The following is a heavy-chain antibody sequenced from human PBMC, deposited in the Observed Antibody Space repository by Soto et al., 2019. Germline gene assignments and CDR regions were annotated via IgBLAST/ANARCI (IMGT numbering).Heavy chain of an antibody. CDR1: GGSFKSGSHS. J-gene: IGHJ4*02. CDR3: ARDFAYFVS. D-gene: IGHD3-3*01. V-gene: IGHV4-61*01. Sequence: PSETLSLTCTVSGGSFKSGSHSCSWIRQPPGKGLEWIGYVYHTGRTSYNPSLKSRVSLSMDTSKNYFSLNLDSVTAADTAVYFCARDFAYFVSWGEGTLVTVSS. CDR2: VYHTGRT.